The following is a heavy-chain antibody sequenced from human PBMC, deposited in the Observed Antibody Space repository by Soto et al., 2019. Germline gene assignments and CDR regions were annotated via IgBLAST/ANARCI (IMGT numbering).Heavy chain of an antibody. D-gene: IGHD2-2*01. J-gene: IGHJ4*02. CDR2: IYSGGST. V-gene: IGHV3-53*01. CDR1: GFTVSSNY. CDR3: ARGSRLGYCISTSCYYFDY. Sequence: PGGSLRLSCAASGFTVSSNYMSWVRQAPGKGLEWVSVIYSGGSTYYADSVKGRFTISRDNSKNTLYLQMNSLRAEDTAVYYCARGSRLGYCISTSCYYFDYWGQGTLVTVSS.